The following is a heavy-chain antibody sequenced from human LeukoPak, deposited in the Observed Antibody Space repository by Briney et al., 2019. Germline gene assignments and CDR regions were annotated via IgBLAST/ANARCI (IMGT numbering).Heavy chain of an antibody. CDR1: GYTHSRNY. CDR3: ARDSSGGRTYYYYGMDV. V-gene: IGHV3-66*01. CDR2: IYGGGST. J-gene: IGHJ6*02. D-gene: IGHD6-19*01. Sequence: GVSLSLFCGPSGYTHSRNYKSWVRQAPGKALVWVSVIYGGGSTYYADSVKGRFTISRDNSKNTLYLQMNGLRAEDTAVYYCARDSSGGRTYYYYGMDVWGQGTTVAVSS.